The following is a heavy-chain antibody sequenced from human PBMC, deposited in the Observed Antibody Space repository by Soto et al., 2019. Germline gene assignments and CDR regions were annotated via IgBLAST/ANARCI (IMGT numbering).Heavy chain of an antibody. CDR1: GLTIAYYA. CDR2: INWNSGII. Sequence: GGSLRIGCAASGLTIAYYAMHWVRQAPGKGLERVSGINWNSGIIDYADSVKGRFTISRDNPKSPLYPQLTSLSAEDTAFYYCVKDHDISGYPSASEIWGQGTKVTVSS. CDR3: VKDHDISGYPSASEI. V-gene: IGHV3-9*01. J-gene: IGHJ3*02. D-gene: IGHD3-22*01.